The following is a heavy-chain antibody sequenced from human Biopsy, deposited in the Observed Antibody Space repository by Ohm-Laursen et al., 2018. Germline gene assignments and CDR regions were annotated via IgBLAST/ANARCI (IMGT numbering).Heavy chain of an antibody. CDR1: GGSIGSFF. CDR3: ARVGAGALSIDYFDY. J-gene: IGHJ4*02. D-gene: IGHD1-26*01. Sequence: SDTLSLTCTVSGGSIGSFFWSWIRQPPGKGLEWIGYIYYSGSTNYNPSLRSRVTISVDRSKNQFSLELSSVTAADTAVYYCARVGAGALSIDYFDYWGQGALVTVSS. CDR2: IYYSGST. V-gene: IGHV4-59*07.